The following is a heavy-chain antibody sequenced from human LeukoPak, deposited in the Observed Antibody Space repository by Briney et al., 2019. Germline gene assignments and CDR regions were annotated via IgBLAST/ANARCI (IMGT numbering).Heavy chain of an antibody. CDR3: ARGFPPDFITMIVVDEAN. Sequence: SETLSLTCAVSGGSITTTNWWTWVRQPPGKGLEWIGEIHHSGTTHYNPSLKTRVTISVDNSKNQFSLKLSSVTAADTAVYYCARGFPPDFITMIVVDEANWGQGTLVTVSS. J-gene: IGHJ4*02. V-gene: IGHV4-4*02. CDR1: GGSITTTNW. D-gene: IGHD3-22*01. CDR2: IHHSGTT.